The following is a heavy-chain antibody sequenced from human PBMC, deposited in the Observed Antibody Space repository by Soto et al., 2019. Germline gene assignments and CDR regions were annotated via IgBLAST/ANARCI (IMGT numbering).Heavy chain of an antibody. Sequence: SGPSLVNPTQTLTLTCTFSGFSLSTLGTCVTWIRQPPGKALEWLALINWDNNKYYSTSLRTRLTISRDTSKNQVVLTMTNVDPVDTATYYCARNPHYSHFYYMDWRGQGTLVTVS. CDR1: GFSLSTLGTC. CDR3: ARNPHYSHFYYMDW. D-gene: IGHD3-10*01. CDR2: INWDNNK. J-gene: IGHJ4*02. V-gene: IGHV2-70*01.